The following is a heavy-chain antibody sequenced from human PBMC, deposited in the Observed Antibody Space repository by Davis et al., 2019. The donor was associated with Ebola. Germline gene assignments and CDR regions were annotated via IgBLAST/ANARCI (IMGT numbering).Heavy chain of an antibody. D-gene: IGHD1-26*01. Sequence: MPSETLSLTCTVSGGSISSSSYYWGWIRQPPGKGLEWIGSIYYSGSTYYNPSLKSRVTISVDTSKNQFSLKLSSVTAADTAVYYCARRVGWPSRIFDYWGQGTLVTVSS. V-gene: IGHV4-39*01. CDR1: GGSISSSSYY. CDR3: ARRVGWPSRIFDY. J-gene: IGHJ4*02. CDR2: IYYSGST.